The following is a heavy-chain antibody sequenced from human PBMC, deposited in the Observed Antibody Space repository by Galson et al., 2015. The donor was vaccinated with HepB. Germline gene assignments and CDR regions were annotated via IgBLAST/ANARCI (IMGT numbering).Heavy chain of an antibody. V-gene: IGHV1-24*01. Sequence: SVKVSCKVSGYTLTELSMHWVRQAPGKGLEWMGGFDPGDGETIYAQKFQGRVTMTEDTSTDTAYMELSSLRSEDTAVYYCAHLGGGLPMVRGKGNWFDPWGQGTLVTVSS. CDR3: AHLGGGLPMVRGKGNWFDP. J-gene: IGHJ5*02. D-gene: IGHD3-10*01. CDR1: GYTLTELS. CDR2: FDPGDGET.